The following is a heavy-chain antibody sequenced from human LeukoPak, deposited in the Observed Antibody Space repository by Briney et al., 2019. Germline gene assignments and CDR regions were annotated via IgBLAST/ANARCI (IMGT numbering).Heavy chain of an antibody. V-gene: IGHV3-53*04. D-gene: IGHD3-22*01. Sequence: GGSLRLSCVASGFSVSGNYMTWIRHAPGKGLEWVSGIYSGASTQYADSVKGRFTIFRLNSNNTLYLHMSSLREDDTAVYYCARGHYSDRSPSYAFHMWGQGTMVTVSS. CDR3: ARGHYSDRSPSYAFHM. CDR2: IYSGAST. J-gene: IGHJ3*02. CDR1: GFSVSGNY.